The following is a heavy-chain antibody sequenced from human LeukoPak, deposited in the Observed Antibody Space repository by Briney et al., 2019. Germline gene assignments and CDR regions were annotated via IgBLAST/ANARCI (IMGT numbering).Heavy chain of an antibody. CDR2: INPNGGST. J-gene: IGHJ6*03. D-gene: IGHD2-2*01. V-gene: IGHV1-46*01. CDR1: GYTFTNYY. Sequence: ASVKVSCKASGYTFTNYYIHWVRQAPGQGREWMGIINPNGGSTNYAQKFQGRVTVTRDMSTSTVYMELSSLRSEDTAVYYCARGAVIVPAAMTIYYYYYYMDVWGKGTTVTVSS. CDR3: ARGAVIVPAAMTIYYYYYYMDV.